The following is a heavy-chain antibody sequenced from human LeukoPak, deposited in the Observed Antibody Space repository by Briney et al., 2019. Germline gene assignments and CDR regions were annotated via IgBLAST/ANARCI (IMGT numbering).Heavy chain of an antibody. CDR1: GYSFTNYW. V-gene: IGHV5-51*01. CDR3: ERHRSGSDI. D-gene: IGHD3-10*01. CDR2: IYPGDSDT. J-gene: IGHJ3*02. Sequence: GESLKIAFKGSGYSFTNYWIGWVRQMPGKGLEWMGIIYPGDSDTRYSPSFQGQITISADKSISTAYLQWSSLKASDTAMYYCERHRSGSDIWGQGTMVTVSS.